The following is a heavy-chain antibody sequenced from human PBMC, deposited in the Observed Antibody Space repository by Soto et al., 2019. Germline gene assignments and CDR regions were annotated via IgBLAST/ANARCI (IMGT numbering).Heavy chain of an antibody. D-gene: IGHD5-18*01. J-gene: IGHJ6*02. V-gene: IGHV3-23*01. Sequence: EFQLLESGGGLVQPGGSLRLSCETSGFSFNTYAMTWVRQAPGMGLEWVGVLNYSGRTTLHAQSVKGRFTISRYNSRNTVFLQMDSLRAEYTAVYYCVTQRGSRETYYYSMDVWGLGTRVIVSS. CDR2: LNYSGRTT. CDR3: VTQRGSRETYYYSMDV. CDR1: GFSFNTYA.